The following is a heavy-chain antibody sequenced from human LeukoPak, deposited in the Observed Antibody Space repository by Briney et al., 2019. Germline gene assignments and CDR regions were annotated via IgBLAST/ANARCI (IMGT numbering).Heavy chain of an antibody. D-gene: IGHD6-19*01. CDR3: AKDSLDIAVAGRGYFDL. Sequence: GGSLRLSCAASGFTFSSYAMSWVRQAPGKGLEWVSAISGSGGSTYYADSVKGRFTISRDNPKNTLYLQMNSLRAEDTAVYYCAKDSLDIAVAGRGYFDLWGRGTLVTVSS. J-gene: IGHJ2*01. CDR1: GFTFSSYA. V-gene: IGHV3-23*01. CDR2: ISGSGGST.